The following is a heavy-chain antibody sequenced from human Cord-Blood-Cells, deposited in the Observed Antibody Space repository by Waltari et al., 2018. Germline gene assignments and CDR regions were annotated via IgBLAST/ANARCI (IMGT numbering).Heavy chain of an antibody. CDR2: ISYNGRKK. CDR3: AKGPGAWWELSYYFDY. CDR1: GFTFSSYG. Sequence: QVQLVESGGGVVQPGRSLRLSCAASGFTFSSYGMHWVRQAPGKGLECVAVISYNGRKKYYADTVKGRVTSARDNSKNALYLQMNGLRAEDTAVYYCAKGPGAWWELSYYFDYWGQGTLVTVSS. J-gene: IGHJ4*02. D-gene: IGHD1-26*01. V-gene: IGHV3-30*18.